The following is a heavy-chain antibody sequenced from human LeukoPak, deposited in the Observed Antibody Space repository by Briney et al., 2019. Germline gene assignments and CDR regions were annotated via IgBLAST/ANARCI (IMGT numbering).Heavy chain of an antibody. V-gene: IGHV1-46*03. Sequence: ASVKVSCKASGYTFTSYYMHWVRQAPGQGLEWMGIINPSGGSTSYAQKFQGRVTMTRDTSTSTVYMELSSLRSEATGVYYCARASAYGGNSGNAFDIWGQGTMVTVSS. CDR1: GYTFTSYY. CDR2: INPSGGST. J-gene: IGHJ3*02. D-gene: IGHD4-23*01. CDR3: ARASAYGGNSGNAFDI.